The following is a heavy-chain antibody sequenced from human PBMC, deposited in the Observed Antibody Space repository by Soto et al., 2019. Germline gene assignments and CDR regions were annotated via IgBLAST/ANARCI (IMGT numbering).Heavy chain of an antibody. CDR2: ISYDGSNK. CDR3: ARDMAAAGPDY. D-gene: IGHD6-13*01. J-gene: IGHJ4*02. CDR1: GFTFSSYA. Sequence: QVQLVESGGGVVQPGRSLRLSCAASGFTFSSYAMHWVRQAPGKGVEWVAVISYDGSNKNYADSVKGRFTISRDNSTNTLYLHMNSLRAEDTAVYDGARDMAAAGPDYWGQGTLVTVSS. V-gene: IGHV3-30-3*01.